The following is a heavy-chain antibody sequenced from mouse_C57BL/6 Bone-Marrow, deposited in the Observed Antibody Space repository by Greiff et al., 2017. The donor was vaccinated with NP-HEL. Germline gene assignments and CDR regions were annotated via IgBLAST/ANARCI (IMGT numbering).Heavy chain of an antibody. V-gene: IGHV1-64*01. Sequence: QVQLQQPGAELVKPGASVKLSCKASGYTFTSYWMHWVKQRPGQGLEWIGMIHPNSGSTNYNEKFKSKATLNVDKSSSTAYMQLSSLTSEDSAVYYCARVRLRQYAMDYWGQGTSVTVSS. D-gene: IGHD2-4*01. J-gene: IGHJ4*01. CDR2: IHPNSGST. CDR1: GYTFTSYW. CDR3: ARVRLRQYAMDY.